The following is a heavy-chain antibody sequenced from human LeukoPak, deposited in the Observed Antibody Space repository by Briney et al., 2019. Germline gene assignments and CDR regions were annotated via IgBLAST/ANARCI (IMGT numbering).Heavy chain of an antibody. CDR2: INSGYT. D-gene: IGHD3-10*01. Sequence: GGSLRLSCAASGFTFSDYSMNWVRQAPGKGLEWVSSINSGYTYYTESVRGRFTISRDKSKNTLHLQMNSLRAEDTAVYYCARDMDYYGSGSHDAFDIWGQGTMVTVSS. V-gene: IGHV3-21*01. CDR1: GFTFSDYS. CDR3: ARDMDYYGSGSHDAFDI. J-gene: IGHJ3*02.